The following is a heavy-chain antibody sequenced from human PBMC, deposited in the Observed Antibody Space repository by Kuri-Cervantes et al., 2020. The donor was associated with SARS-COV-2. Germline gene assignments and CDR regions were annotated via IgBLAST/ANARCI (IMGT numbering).Heavy chain of an antibody. CDR1: GFTFSAYS. CDR2: ISSGSEYI. Sequence: GGSLRLSCAASGFTFSAYSMDWVRQAPGKGLEWVSSISSGSEYILYADSAKGRFTISRDNAKNSLFLQMNSLRADDTAIYYCARFETGVPTTGTENWGQGTLVTVSS. D-gene: IGHD2-8*02. CDR3: ARFETGVPTTGTEN. V-gene: IGHV3-21*01. J-gene: IGHJ4*02.